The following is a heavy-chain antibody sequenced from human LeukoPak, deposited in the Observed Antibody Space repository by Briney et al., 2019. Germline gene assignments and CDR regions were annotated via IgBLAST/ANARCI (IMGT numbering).Heavy chain of an antibody. Sequence: GGSLRLSCAVSGFTVSDYYMTWVRQAPGKGLEWISYIRSSGDTFYADSVKGRFTISRDDAKGSLYLQMNSLRAEDTAVYFCARRPGGRRLEYWGQGTLVTVSS. D-gene: IGHD3-16*01. V-gene: IGHV3-69-1*01. CDR1: GFTVSDYY. CDR3: ARRPGGRRLEY. J-gene: IGHJ4*02. CDR2: IRSSGDT.